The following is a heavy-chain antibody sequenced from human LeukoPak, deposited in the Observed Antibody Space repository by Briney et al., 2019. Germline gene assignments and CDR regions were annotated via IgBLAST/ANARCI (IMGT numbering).Heavy chain of an antibody. CDR1: GYTFTGYY. J-gene: IGHJ4*02. D-gene: IGHD3-10*01. V-gene: IGHV1-2*02. CDR3: ARDLHYYGSGSYYLFDY. Sequence: ASAKVSCKASGYTFTGYYMHWVRQAPGQGLEWMGWINPNSGGTNYAQKFQGRVTMTRDTSISTAYMELSRLRSDDTAVYYCARDLHYYGSGSYYLFDYWGQGTLVTVSS. CDR2: INPNSGGT.